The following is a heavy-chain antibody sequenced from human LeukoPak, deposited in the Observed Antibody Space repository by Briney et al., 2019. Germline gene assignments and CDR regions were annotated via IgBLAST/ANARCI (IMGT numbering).Heavy chain of an antibody. D-gene: IGHD3-9*01. V-gene: IGHV3-15*01. J-gene: IGHJ3*01. CDR1: GFTFSNAW. CDR2: IKSKTDGGTT. CDR3: ARDWYHAFDF. Sequence: GGSLGLSCAASGFTFSNAWMSWVRQAPGKGLEWVGRIKSKTDGGTTDYAAPVKGRFTISRDDSKDTLYLQMNSLRTEDTALYYCARDWYHAFDFWGQGTMVTVSS.